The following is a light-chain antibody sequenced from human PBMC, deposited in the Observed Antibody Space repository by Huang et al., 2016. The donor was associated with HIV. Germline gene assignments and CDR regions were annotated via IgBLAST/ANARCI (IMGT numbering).Light chain of an antibody. Sequence: EIVLTQSPATLSLSPGERATLSCRASQSVSSYLAWYQQKPGQAPRLLIYDASNRATGIPARFSGSGSGTDFTLTISSLELEDFAIYYCQQQGTFGPGTKVDGK. CDR1: QSVSSY. V-gene: IGKV3-11*01. J-gene: IGKJ3*01. CDR3: QQQGT. CDR2: DAS.